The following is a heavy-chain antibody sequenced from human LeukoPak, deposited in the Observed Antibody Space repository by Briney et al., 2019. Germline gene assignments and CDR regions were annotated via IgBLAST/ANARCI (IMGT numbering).Heavy chain of an antibody. J-gene: IGHJ4*02. CDR3: AGHAGADYSSWNYFDY. CDR1: GGSVSSYY. V-gene: IGHV4-59*08. D-gene: IGHD6-13*01. CDR2: IYYSGSS. Sequence: KPSETLSLTCTVSGGSVSSYYWSWIRQPPGKGLEWIAYIYYSGSSNYNPSLKSRATISLDTSKNQFSLKLSSVTAADTAVYYCAGHAGADYSSWNYFDYWGQGTLVTVSS.